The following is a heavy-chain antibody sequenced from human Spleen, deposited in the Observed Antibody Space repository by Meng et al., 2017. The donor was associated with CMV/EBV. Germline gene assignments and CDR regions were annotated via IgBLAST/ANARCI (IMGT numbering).Heavy chain of an antibody. J-gene: IGHJ6*02. V-gene: IGHV3-66*02. Sequence: GESLKISCAASGFSFSSYAMSWVRQAPGKGLEWVADIYSAGNTYYADSVKGRFTISRDNSKNTLSLEMNSLRVEDTAVYYCARDLVVPATIQYYYHNYGMDVWGQGTTVTVSS. CDR1: GFSFSSYA. CDR2: IYSAGNT. D-gene: IGHD2-2*01. CDR3: ARDLVVPATIQYYYHNYGMDV.